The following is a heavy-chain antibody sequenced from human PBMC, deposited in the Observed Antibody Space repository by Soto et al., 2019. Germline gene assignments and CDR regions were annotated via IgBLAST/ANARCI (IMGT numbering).Heavy chain of an antibody. D-gene: IGHD1-26*01. Sequence: SETLSLTCTVSGGSISSYYWSWIRQPPGKGLEWIGYIYYSGSTNYNPSLKSRVTISVDTSKNQFSLKLSSVTAADTAVYYCARQGAASQDFDYWGQGTLVTVSS. V-gene: IGHV4-59*01. CDR1: GGSISSYY. CDR3: ARQGAASQDFDY. CDR2: IYYSGST. J-gene: IGHJ4*02.